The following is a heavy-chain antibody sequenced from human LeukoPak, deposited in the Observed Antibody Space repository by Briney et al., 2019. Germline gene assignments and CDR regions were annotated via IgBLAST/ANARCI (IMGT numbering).Heavy chain of an antibody. D-gene: IGHD3-10*01. V-gene: IGHV3-48*02. CDR3: ARGRGLTLSYHYFDY. Sequence: GGSLRLSCAASGFTFSPLGLIWVPQSPGRGLKGFSYISSGTRTTYYADSVKGRFTITRDNAKNSLYLQLNSMRDEDTAVYYCARGRGLTLSYHYFDYWGQGTLVTVSS. CDR2: ISSGTRTT. CDR1: GFTFSPLG. J-gene: IGHJ4*02.